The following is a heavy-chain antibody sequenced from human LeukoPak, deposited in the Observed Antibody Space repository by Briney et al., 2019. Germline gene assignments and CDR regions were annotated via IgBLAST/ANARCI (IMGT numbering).Heavy chain of an antibody. J-gene: IGHJ4*02. V-gene: IGHV3-9*01. Sequence: GGSLRLSCAASGFTFDDYAMHWVRQAPGKGLEWVSGISWNSGSIGYADSVKGRFTISRDNAKNSLYLQMNSLRAEDTAVYYCARDSDRAFDYWGQGTLVTVSS. CDR2: ISWNSGSI. D-gene: IGHD1-14*01. CDR3: ARDSDRAFDY. CDR1: GFTFDDYA.